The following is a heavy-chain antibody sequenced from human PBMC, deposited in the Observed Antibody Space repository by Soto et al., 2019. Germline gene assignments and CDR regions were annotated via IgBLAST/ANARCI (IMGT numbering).Heavy chain of an antibody. CDR3: ARGIAASGAWYYGMDV. CDR2: ISTYTGDT. CDR1: GYTFTMYS. V-gene: IGHV1-18*01. D-gene: IGHD6-13*01. Sequence: QVQLVQSGTEAKRLGASVRVSCKASGYTFTMYSISWVRQAPGQGLEWIGWISTYTGDTNYAQKFQGRVTVTTDTSTTTAYMELRSFTDDDTAVSYCARGIAASGAWYYGMDVWGQGTTVTVSS. J-gene: IGHJ6*02.